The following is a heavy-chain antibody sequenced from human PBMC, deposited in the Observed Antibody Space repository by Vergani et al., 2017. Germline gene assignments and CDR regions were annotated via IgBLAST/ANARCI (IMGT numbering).Heavy chain of an antibody. J-gene: IGHJ6*02. CDR3: ARLAPYYYDSSGFHYYYYGMDV. CDR1: GFTFSSYW. D-gene: IGHD3-22*01. V-gene: IGHV3-74*01. Sequence: EVQLVESGGGLVQPGGSLRLSCAASGFTFSSYWMHWVRHAPGKGLVWVSRINSDGSSTSYADSVKGRFTISRDNAKNTLYLQMNSLRAEDTAVYYCARLAPYYYDSSGFHYYYYGMDVWGQGTTVTVSS. CDR2: INSDGSST.